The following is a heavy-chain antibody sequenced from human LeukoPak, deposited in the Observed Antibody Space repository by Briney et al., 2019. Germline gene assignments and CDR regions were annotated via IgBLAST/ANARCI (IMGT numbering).Heavy chain of an antibody. J-gene: IGHJ4*02. D-gene: IGHD4-17*01. V-gene: IGHV1-69*01. Sequence: SVKVSCKASGGTFISYAISWVRQAPGQGLEWMGGIIPIFGTANYAQKFQGRVTITADESTSTAYMELSSLRSEDTAVYYCARDSSTVTTGEGYFDYWAREPWSPSPQ. CDR2: IIPIFGTA. CDR1: GGTFISYA. CDR3: ARDSSTVTTGEGYFDY.